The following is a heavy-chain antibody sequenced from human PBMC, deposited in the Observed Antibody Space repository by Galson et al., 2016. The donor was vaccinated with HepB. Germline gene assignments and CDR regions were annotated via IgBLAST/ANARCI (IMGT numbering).Heavy chain of an antibody. V-gene: IGHV5-51*01. D-gene: IGHD2-8*01. CDR3: ARQSGYCTFGSCFWDF. CDR2: IFPGDSDT. CDR1: GYSFSNHW. J-gene: IGHJ4*02. Sequence: KVSCKGSGYSFSNHWIGWVRQMPGKGLEWMAAIFPGDSDTRYSPSFQGQVTVSADKSVTTAYLQWSSLKASDTAMYYCARQSGYCTFGSCFWDFWGLGTLVTVSS.